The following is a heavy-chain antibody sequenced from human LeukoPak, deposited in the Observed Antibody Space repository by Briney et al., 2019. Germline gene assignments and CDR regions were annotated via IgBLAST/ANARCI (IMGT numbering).Heavy chain of an antibody. CDR3: VTLLVVPAAMDY. D-gene: IGHD2-2*01. J-gene: IGHJ4*02. CDR2: IYSGGST. CDR1: GFTISSNY. Sequence: GGSLRLSCAASGFTISSNYMSWVRQAPGKGLEWVSVIYSGGSTYYADSVKGRFTISRDNSKNTLYLQMNSLTAEDTAVYYCVTLLVVPAAMDYWGQGTLVTVSS. V-gene: IGHV3-66*02.